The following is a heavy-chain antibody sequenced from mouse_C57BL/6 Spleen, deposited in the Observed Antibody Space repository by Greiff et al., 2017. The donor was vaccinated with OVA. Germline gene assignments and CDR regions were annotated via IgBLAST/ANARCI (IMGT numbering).Heavy chain of an antibody. Sequence: VQLQQSGAELARPGASVKLSCMASGYTFTSYGISWVKQRTGQGLEWIGEIYPRSGNTYYNEKFKGKATLTADKSSSTAYMELRSLTSEDSAVYFCARWGTVVDAMDYWGQGTSVTVSS. CDR2: IYPRSGNT. CDR1: GYTFTSYG. D-gene: IGHD1-1*01. V-gene: IGHV1-81*01. J-gene: IGHJ4*01. CDR3: ARWGTVVDAMDY.